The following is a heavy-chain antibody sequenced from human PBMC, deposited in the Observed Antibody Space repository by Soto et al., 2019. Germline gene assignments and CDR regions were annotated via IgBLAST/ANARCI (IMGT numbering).Heavy chain of an antibody. Sequence: SVHVSFKHSRWTFPCYFMHLVGLAPAQGPEWMGWINTISGGTNYAQKFHGRVTMTRDTSISTAYMELSRLRSDDTAVYYCARSVTMIVVVIPCAFDIWGQGTMVTVSS. J-gene: IGHJ3*02. D-gene: IGHD3-22*01. CDR3: ARSVTMIVVVIPCAFDI. CDR2: INTISGGT. CDR1: RWTFPCYF. V-gene: IGHV1-2*02.